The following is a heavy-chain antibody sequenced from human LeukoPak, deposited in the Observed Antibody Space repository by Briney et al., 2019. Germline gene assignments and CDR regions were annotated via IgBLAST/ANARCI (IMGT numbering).Heavy chain of an antibody. CDR3: SRESSAFCPFFY. V-gene: IGHV4-4*02. D-gene: IGHD3-22*01. Sequence: SGTLSLTCVVSGGSLSRTNWWSWVRQSPGQGLEWIGEISLTGQTNYNPSLRGRVTMSLDESSNHLSLHLTSVTAADTATYYCSRESSAFCPFFYWGQGTLVIVPS. CDR2: ISLTGQT. J-gene: IGHJ4*02. CDR1: GGSLSRTNW.